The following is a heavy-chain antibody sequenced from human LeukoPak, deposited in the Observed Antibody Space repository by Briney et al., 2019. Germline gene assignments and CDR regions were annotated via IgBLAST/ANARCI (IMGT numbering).Heavy chain of an antibody. J-gene: IGHJ4*02. Sequence: PGGSLRLSCAASGFTFSGSAMHWVRQASGKGLEWVGRIRSKANSYATAYAASVKGRFTISRDDSRNTAYLQMNSLKTEDTAVYYCTSYDILTGYFGYWGQGTLVTVSS. CDR2: IRSKANSYAT. CDR1: GFTFSGSA. V-gene: IGHV3-73*01. CDR3: TSYDILTGYFGY. D-gene: IGHD3-9*01.